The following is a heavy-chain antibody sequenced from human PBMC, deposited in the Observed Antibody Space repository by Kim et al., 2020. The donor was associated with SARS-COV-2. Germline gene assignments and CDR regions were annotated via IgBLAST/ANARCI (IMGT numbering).Heavy chain of an antibody. D-gene: IGHD6-19*01. Sequence: GGSLRLSCAASGFTFSSYWMTWVRQAPGKGLEWVANIKQDGNQKYSVDSVKGRFTISRDNAKNSLYLQMNSLRAEDTAVYYCARDGDLYSSGKVAFDFWGQGTMVTVSS. J-gene: IGHJ3*01. CDR1: GFTFSSYW. CDR2: IKQDGNQK. CDR3: ARDGDLYSSGKVAFDF. V-gene: IGHV3-7*01.